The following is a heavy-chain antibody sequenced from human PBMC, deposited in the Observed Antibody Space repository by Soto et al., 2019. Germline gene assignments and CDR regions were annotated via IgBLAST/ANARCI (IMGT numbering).Heavy chain of an antibody. D-gene: IGHD6-6*01. CDR3: ARVRGSSYYYYVMDV. Sequence: LSLTFAVYGGSFSGYYWSWIRQPPGKGLEWIGEINHSGSTNYNPSLKSRVTISVDTSKNQFSLKLSSVTAADTAVYYCARVRGSSYYYYVMDVWGQGTTVTVSS. CDR2: INHSGST. J-gene: IGHJ6*02. CDR1: GGSFSGYY. V-gene: IGHV4-34*01.